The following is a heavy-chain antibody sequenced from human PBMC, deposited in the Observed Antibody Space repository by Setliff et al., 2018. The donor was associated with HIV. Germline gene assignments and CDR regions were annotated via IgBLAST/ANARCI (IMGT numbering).Heavy chain of an antibody. V-gene: IGHV3-21*01. CDR3: ARDPFLAQGFWSGYYSDY. CDR1: GGSISSYY. D-gene: IGHD3-3*01. CDR2: ISSSSSYI. Sequence: ETLSLTCTVSGGSISSYYWSWVRQAPGKGLEWVSSISSSSSYIYYADSVKGRFTISRDNAKNSLYLQMNSLRAEDTAVYYCARDPFLAQGFWSGYYSDYWGQGTLVTVSS. J-gene: IGHJ4*02.